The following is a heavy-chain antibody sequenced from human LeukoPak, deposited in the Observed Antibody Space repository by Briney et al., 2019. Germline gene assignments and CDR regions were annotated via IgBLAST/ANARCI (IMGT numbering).Heavy chain of an antibody. CDR1: GGSISSSTYY. CDR2: IYYSGST. CDR3: TRVALAYYYGMDV. J-gene: IGHJ6*02. V-gene: IGHV4-39*01. Sequence: SETLSLTCTVSGGSISSSTYYWGWIRQPPGKGLEWIGNIYYSGSTYYNPSLKSRVTISVDPSKNQFSLKLSYVTAADTAVYCCTRVALAYYYGMDVWGQGTTVTVSS. D-gene: IGHD5-12*01.